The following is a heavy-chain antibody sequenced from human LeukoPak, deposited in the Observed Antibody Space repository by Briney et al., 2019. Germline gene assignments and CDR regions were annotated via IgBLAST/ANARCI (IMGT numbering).Heavy chain of an antibody. Sequence: GGSLRLSCAASGFTFSNVWMSWVRQAPGKGLEWVGRIKSKTDGGTTDYAAPVKGRLTISRDDSKNTLYLKMNRLKTEDTAVYYCTTQGDKAMGPYCYYGMDVWGQGTTVTVSS. D-gene: IGHD5-18*01. CDR2: IKSKTDGGTT. J-gene: IGHJ6*02. CDR1: GFTFSNVW. CDR3: TTQGDKAMGPYCYYGMDV. V-gene: IGHV3-15*01.